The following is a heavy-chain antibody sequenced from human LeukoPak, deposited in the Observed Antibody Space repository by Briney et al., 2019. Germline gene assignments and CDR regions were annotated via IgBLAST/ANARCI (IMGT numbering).Heavy chain of an antibody. D-gene: IGHD5-18*01. V-gene: IGHV1-69*01. CDR1: GGTFSSYA. CDR3: ARDRGYSYGYYFDY. J-gene: IGHJ4*02. CDR2: IIPIFGTA. Sequence: SVKVSCKASGGTFSSYAISWVRQAPGQGLEWMGGIIPIFGTANYAQKFQGRVTITADESASTAYMELSSLRSEDMAVYYCARDRGYSYGYYFDYWGQGTLVTVSS.